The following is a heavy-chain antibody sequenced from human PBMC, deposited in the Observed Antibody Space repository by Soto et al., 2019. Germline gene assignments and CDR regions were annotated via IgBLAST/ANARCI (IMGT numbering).Heavy chain of an antibody. J-gene: IGHJ3*02. Sequence: GGSLRLSCAASGFTFSSYDMHWVRQAAGKGLEWVSAIGTAGDTYYPGSVKGRFTISRENAKNSLYLQMNSLRAGDTAVYYCARPGIFGAFDIWGQGTMVTVSS. CDR2: IGTAGDT. CDR1: GFTFSSYD. CDR3: ARPGIFGAFDI. V-gene: IGHV3-13*01. D-gene: IGHD6-13*01.